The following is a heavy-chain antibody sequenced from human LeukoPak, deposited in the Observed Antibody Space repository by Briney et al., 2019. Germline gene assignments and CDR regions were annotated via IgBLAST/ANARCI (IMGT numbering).Heavy chain of an antibody. CDR3: AGHESGNTYGYYFDY. D-gene: IGHD5-18*01. CDR1: GYSFTTYW. J-gene: IGHJ4*02. V-gene: IGHV5-51*01. Sequence: PGESLKISCRTSGYSFTTYWIAWVRQMPGKGLEWMGIIYPDDSDATYSPSFQGQVTISADKSISTAYLQWSGLKASDTAMYFCAGHESGNTYGYYFDYWGQGTLVTVSS. CDR2: IYPDDSDA.